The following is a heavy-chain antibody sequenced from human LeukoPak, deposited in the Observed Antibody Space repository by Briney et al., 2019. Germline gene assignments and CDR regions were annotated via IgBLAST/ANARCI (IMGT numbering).Heavy chain of an antibody. V-gene: IGHV4-39*07. D-gene: IGHD1-26*01. CDR3: ARVLTSISSGSYDAFDI. CDR2: IYYSGST. J-gene: IGHJ3*02. Sequence: SETLSLTCTVSGGSISSSSYYWGWIRQPPGKGLEWIGSIYYSGSTYYNPSLKSRVTISVDTSKNQFSLKLSSVTAADTAVYYCARVLTSISSGSYDAFDIWGQGTMVTVSS. CDR1: GGSISSSSYY.